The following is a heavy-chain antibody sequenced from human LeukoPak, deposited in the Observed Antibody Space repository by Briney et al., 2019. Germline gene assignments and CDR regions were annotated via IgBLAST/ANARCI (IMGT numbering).Heavy chain of an antibody. D-gene: IGHD2-2*01. CDR1: GFTFSSYG. V-gene: IGHV3-33*08. Sequence: GGSLRLSCSASGFTFSSYGMHWVRQAPGKGLEWVAVIWYDGSNKYYVDSVKGRFTISRDNSKNTLYLQMNSLRAEDTAVYYCARDRIVVIPTYRMDVWGQGTTVTVSS. CDR3: ARDRIVVIPTYRMDV. J-gene: IGHJ6*02. CDR2: IWYDGSNK.